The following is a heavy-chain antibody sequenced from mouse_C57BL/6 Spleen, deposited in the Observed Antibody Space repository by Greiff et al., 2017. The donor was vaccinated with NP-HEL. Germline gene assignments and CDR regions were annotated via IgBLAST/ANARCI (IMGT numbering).Heavy chain of an antibody. V-gene: IGHV1-64*01. CDR1: GYTFTSYW. D-gene: IGHD6-5*01. J-gene: IGHJ4*01. Sequence: QVQLKHPGAELVKPGASVKLSCKASGYTFTSYWMHWVKQRPGQGLEWIGMIHPNSGSTNYNEKFKSKATLTVDKSSSTAYMQLSSLTSEDSAVYYCARSYALYYAMVYWGQGTSVTVSS. CDR3: ARSYALYYAMVY. CDR2: IHPNSGST.